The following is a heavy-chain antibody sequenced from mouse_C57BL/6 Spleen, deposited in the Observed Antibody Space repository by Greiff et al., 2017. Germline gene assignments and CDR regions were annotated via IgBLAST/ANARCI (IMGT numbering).Heavy chain of an antibody. CDR3: ARSGITTVVANYFDY. D-gene: IGHD1-1*01. CDR2: INPNNGGT. J-gene: IGHJ2*01. V-gene: IGHV1-26*01. CDR1: GYTFTDYY. Sequence: VQLQQQSGPELVKPGASVKISCKASGYTFTDYYMNWVKQSHGKSLEWIGDINPNNGGTSYNQKFKGKATLTVDKYSSTAYMELRSLTSEDSAVYYCARSGITTVVANYFDYWGQGTTLTVSS.